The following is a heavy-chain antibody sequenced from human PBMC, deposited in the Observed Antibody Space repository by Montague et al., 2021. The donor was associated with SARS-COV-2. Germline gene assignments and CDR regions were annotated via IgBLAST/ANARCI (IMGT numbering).Heavy chain of an antibody. CDR2: IYTSGST. J-gene: IGHJ5*02. Sequence: TLSLTCTVYGGSISSGSYYWSWIRQPAGKGLEWNRSIYTSGSTNYNPSLKSRVTISVDTSKNQFSLKLSSVTAADTAVYSCARGCSGGSCYPNPFSTWGQGTLVTVAS. CDR1: GGSISSGSYY. CDR3: ARGCSGGSCYPNPFST. V-gene: IGHV4-61*02. D-gene: IGHD2-15*01.